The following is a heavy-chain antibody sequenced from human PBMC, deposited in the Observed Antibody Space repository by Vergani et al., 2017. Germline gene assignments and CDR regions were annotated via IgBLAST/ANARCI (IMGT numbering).Heavy chain of an antibody. Sequence: VELLESGGGLAQPGGSLRVSCSASGFRVTTYYMSWVRQAPGKGLEWVSVIKSDGRTSYAESVRGRFTISRDTSRNAVYLQMNNLRVEDTGVYYCTRSECSGTTCYGHYFDVWGNGILVTVSS. V-gene: IGHV3-66*02. CDR1: GFRVTTYY. CDR2: IKSDGRT. CDR3: TRSECSGTTCYGHYFDV. J-gene: IGHJ4*01. D-gene: IGHD2-15*01.